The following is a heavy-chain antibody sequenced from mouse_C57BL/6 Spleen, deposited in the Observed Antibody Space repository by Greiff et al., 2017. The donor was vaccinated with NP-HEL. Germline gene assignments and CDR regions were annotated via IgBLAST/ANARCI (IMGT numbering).Heavy chain of an antibody. Sequence: EVKLVESGEGLAKPGGSLKLSCAASGFTFSSYAMSWVHQTPEKRLEWVAYISSGGDYIYYADTVKGRFTISRDNARNTLYLQMSSLKSEDTAMYYCTRDGLDYWGQGTTLTVSS. CDR3: TRDGLDY. CDR1: GFTFSSYA. J-gene: IGHJ2*01. D-gene: IGHD2-3*01. CDR2: ISSGGDYI. V-gene: IGHV5-9-1*02.